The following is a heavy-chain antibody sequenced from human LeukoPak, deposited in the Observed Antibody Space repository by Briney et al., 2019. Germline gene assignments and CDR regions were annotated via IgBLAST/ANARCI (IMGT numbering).Heavy chain of an antibody. CDR3: ARRLLEPYYFDY. J-gene: IGHJ4*02. V-gene: IGHV3-11*01. CDR1: GFTFSDYY. D-gene: IGHD3-3*01. Sequence: GGSLRLSCAASGFTFSDYYMSWIRQAPGKGLERVSYISSSGSTIYYADSVKGRFTISRDNAKNSLYLQMNSLRAEDTAVYYCARRLLEPYYFDYWGQGTLVTVSS. CDR2: ISSSGSTI.